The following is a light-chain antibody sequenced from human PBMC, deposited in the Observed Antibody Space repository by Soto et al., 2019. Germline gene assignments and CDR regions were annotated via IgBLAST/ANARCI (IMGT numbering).Light chain of an antibody. CDR3: LQDYNYPWT. Sequence: DRVTITCRASRYIRSDLSWYQQRPGQAPKVLIYAASGLQSGVPSRFSGSGSGTDFTLTSSSLQPEDFATYYCLQDYNYPWTFGQGTKVDIK. J-gene: IGKJ1*01. CDR1: RYIRSD. V-gene: IGKV1-6*01. CDR2: AAS.